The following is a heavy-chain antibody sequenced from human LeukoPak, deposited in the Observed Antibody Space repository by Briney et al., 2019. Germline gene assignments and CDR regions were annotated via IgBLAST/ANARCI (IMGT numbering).Heavy chain of an antibody. J-gene: IGHJ4*02. D-gene: IGHD3-10*01. V-gene: IGHV3-21*01. Sequence: KTGGSLRLSCATSGFTFSRYNMNWVRQAPGKGLEWVSSITSSSIYKYYADSMKGRFTISRDNAKNSLYLQMDSLRAEDTAVYYCARDGITMRILEYWGQGTLATVSS. CDR3: ARDGITMRILEY. CDR2: ITSSSIYK. CDR1: GFTFSRYN.